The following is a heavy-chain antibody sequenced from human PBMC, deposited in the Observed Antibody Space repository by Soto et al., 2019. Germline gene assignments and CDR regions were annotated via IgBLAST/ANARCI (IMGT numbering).Heavy chain of an antibody. CDR3: ARAASAAGSRYFDY. Sequence: GGSLRLSCAASGFTFSDYYVTWIRQAPGKGLEWLSYIISPSRHTDYADSVKGRFTLSRGHANNSPYLQMNRVRGADNAVYFCARAASAAGSRYFDYWGQGAMVTV. J-gene: IGHJ4*02. D-gene: IGHD6-13*01. CDR1: GFTFSDYY. V-gene: IGHV3-11*06. CDR2: IISPSRHT.